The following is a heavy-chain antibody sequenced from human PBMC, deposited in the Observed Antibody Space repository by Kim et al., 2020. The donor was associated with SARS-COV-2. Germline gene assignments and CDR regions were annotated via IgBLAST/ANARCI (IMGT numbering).Heavy chain of an antibody. CDR2: IYYSGST. V-gene: IGHV4-59*08. D-gene: IGHD6-13*01. CDR3: ARHSGYSSSWYVLHWFDP. CDR1: GGSISSYY. Sequence: SETLSLTCTVSGGSISSYYWSWIRQPPGKGLEWIGYIYYSGSTNYNPSLKSRVTISVDTYKNQFSLKLSSVTAADTAVYYCARHSGYSSSWYVLHWFDPWGQGTLVTVSS. J-gene: IGHJ5*02.